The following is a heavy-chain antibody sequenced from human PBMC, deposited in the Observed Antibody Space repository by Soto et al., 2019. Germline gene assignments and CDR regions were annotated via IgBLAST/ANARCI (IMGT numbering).Heavy chain of an antibody. Sequence: QARLVESGGGVVQPGRSLRLSCEASGLTFSAYGMHWVRQAPGKGMEWVATISYDGSKKSFGDSVKGRFTISRDKSKSTLYLDMNSLRTEDTAVYYCAKASHCNKVRCSLGIIGDRAFDIWGQGTMVTVSS. D-gene: IGHD2-8*01. CDR3: AKASHCNKVRCSLGIIGDRAFDI. J-gene: IGHJ3*02. V-gene: IGHV3-30*18. CDR2: ISYDGSKK. CDR1: GLTFSAYG.